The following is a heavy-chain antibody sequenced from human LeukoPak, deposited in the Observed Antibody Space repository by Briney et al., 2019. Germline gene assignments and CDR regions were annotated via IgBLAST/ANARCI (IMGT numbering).Heavy chain of an antibody. D-gene: IGHD2-15*01. CDR2: INHSGST. Sequence: SETLSLTCAVYGGSLSGYYWSWIRQPPGKGLEWIGEINHSGSTNYNPPLKSRVTISVDTSKNQFSLKLTSVTAADTAVYYCARVAAKTVDYWGQGTLVTVSS. CDR3: ARVAAKTVDY. V-gene: IGHV4-34*01. J-gene: IGHJ4*02. CDR1: GGSLSGYY.